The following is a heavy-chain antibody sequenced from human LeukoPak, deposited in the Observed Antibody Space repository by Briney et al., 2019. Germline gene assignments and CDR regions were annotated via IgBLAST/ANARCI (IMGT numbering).Heavy chain of an antibody. CDR1: GFTFSDSY. Sequence: GGSLRLSCAASGFTFSDSYMTWVRQAPGKGVEWVAYISGSGHDINYSESAKGRFTISRDNAKNSLYLQMNSLRSEDTAVYYCARGWEYSSSWYYYYYYYMDVWGKGTTVTISS. V-gene: IGHV3-11*01. J-gene: IGHJ6*03. CDR2: ISGSGHDI. CDR3: ARGWEYSSSWYYYYYYYMDV. D-gene: IGHD6-13*01.